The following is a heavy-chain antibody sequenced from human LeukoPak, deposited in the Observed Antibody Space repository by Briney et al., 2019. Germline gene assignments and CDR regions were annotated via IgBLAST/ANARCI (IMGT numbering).Heavy chain of an antibody. CDR2: ISAYNGNT. Sequence: ASVKVSCKASGYTLKSYGISWVRQAAGQGLEWMGWISAYNGNTTYAQKLQGRVTMTTDTSTSTAYMKLRSLRSDDTAVYYCARDRGGMATPDRYWGQGTLVTVSS. V-gene: IGHV1-18*01. CDR3: ARDRGGMATPDRY. CDR1: GYTLKSYG. D-gene: IGHD5-24*01. J-gene: IGHJ4*02.